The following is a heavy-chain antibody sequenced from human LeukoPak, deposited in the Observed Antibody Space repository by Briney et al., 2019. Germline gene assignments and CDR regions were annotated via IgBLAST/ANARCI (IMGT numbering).Heavy chain of an antibody. V-gene: IGHV3-53*01. CDR3: ARHLQYGDYAGFDY. Sequence: PGGSLRLSCAASGFTVSSNYMSWVRQAPGKGLEWVSVIYSGGSTYYADSVKGRFTISRDNSKNTLYLQMNSLRAEDTAVYYCARHLQYGDYAGFDYWGQGTLVTVSS. J-gene: IGHJ4*02. D-gene: IGHD4-17*01. CDR1: GFTVSSNY. CDR2: IYSGGST.